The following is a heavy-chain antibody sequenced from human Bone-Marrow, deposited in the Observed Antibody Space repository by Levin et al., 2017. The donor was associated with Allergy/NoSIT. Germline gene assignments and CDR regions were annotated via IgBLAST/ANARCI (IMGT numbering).Heavy chain of an antibody. CDR3: LVGAPG. D-gene: IGHD1-26*01. CDR1: GFNFVEAW. Sequence: GESLKISCEASGFNFVEAWMNWVRQAPGKGLEWVGRIKSKTDGEITDYAAPVKGRFSISRDDSKATVYLQMNSLKAEDTAVYYCLVGAPGWGQGTLVTVSS. J-gene: IGHJ4*02. V-gene: IGHV3-15*07. CDR2: IKSKTDGEIT.